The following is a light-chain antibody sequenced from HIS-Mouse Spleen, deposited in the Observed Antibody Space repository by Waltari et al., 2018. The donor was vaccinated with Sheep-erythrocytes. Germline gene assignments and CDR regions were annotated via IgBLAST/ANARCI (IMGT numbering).Light chain of an antibody. CDR3: QSADSSGTYV. CDR2: KDS. Sequence: SYELTQPPSVPVSPGQTARITCSGDALPKQYAYWYQQKPGQAPVVVIYKDSGRPSGIPQRFSGSSSGTTVTLSISGVQAEDEADYYCQSADSSGTYVFGTGTKVTVL. V-gene: IGLV3-25*03. J-gene: IGLJ1*01. CDR1: ALPKQY.